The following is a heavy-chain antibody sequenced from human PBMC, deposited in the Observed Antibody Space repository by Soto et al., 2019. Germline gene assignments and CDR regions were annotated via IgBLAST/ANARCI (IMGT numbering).Heavy chain of an antibody. CDR3: AKVIIVDIVATSPLWYMDV. J-gene: IGHJ6*03. CDR1: GFTFSSYA. CDR2: ISGSGGST. D-gene: IGHD5-12*01. Sequence: GGSLRLSCAASGFTFSSYAMSWARQAPGKGLEWVSAISGSGGSTYYADSVKGRFTISRDNSKNTLYLQMNSLRAEDTAVYYCAKVIIVDIVATSPLWYMDVWGKGTTVTVSS. V-gene: IGHV3-23*01.